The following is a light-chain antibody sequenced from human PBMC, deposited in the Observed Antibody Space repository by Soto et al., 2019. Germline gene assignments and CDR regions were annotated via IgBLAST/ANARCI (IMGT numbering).Light chain of an antibody. Sequence: DIQMTQSPSTLSASVGDRVTITCRASQSISSWLAWYQQKPGKAPKLLIYKASSLEIGVPSRLSGSGSGTEFTLNISSLQPDDFATYYCQQYNSWTFGQGTKVEIK. CDR1: QSISSW. CDR2: KAS. V-gene: IGKV1-5*03. CDR3: QQYNSWT. J-gene: IGKJ1*01.